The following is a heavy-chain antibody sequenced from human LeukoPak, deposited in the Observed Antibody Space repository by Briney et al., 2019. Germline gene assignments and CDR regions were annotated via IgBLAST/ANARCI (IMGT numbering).Heavy chain of an antibody. V-gene: IGHV3-30*18. CDR1: GFTFSSYG. J-gene: IGHJ4*02. Sequence: PGGSLRLSRAASGFTFSSYGMHWVRQAPGKGLEWVAVISYDGTYKYYADSVKGRFTISRDNSKNTLFLQMNSLRVEDTAVYYCAKALIGYCSGGTCSGSDYWGQGTLVTVSS. D-gene: IGHD2-15*01. CDR2: ISYDGTYK. CDR3: AKALIGYCSGGTCSGSDY.